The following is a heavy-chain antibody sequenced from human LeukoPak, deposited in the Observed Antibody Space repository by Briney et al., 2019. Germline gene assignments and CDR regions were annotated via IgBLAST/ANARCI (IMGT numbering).Heavy chain of an antibody. CDR1: GGSISQYY. J-gene: IGHJ2*01. CDR3: ARVKDFAYSFFDL. V-gene: IGHV4-59*01. Sequence: SETLSLTCTLSGGSISQYYWSWIRQPPGKGPEWIGYVYRSGNTNYNPSLKNRVTISVDTSKDHFSLNLTSVTAADTAVYYCARVKDFAYSFFDLWGRGTLVTVSS. CDR2: VYRSGNT.